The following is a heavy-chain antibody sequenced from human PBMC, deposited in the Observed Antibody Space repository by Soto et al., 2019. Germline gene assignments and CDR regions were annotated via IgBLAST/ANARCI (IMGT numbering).Heavy chain of an antibody. J-gene: IGHJ4*02. Sequence: QITLKESGPPLVKPTQTLTLTCTFSGFSLSTSGVGVGWIRQPPGKALEWLALIYWNDDKRYSPSLKSRLTITKDTSKNQVVLTMTNMDPVDTATYYCAHRRDGYNFGSALRYFDYWGQGTLVTVSS. D-gene: IGHD5-12*01. CDR2: IYWNDDK. CDR3: AHRRDGYNFGSALRYFDY. V-gene: IGHV2-5*01. CDR1: GFSLSTSGVG.